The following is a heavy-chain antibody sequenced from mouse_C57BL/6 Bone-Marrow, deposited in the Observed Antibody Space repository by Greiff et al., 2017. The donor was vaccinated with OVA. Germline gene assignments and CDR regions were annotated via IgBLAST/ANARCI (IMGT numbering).Heavy chain of an antibody. Sequence: VKLQQPGAELVRPGTSVKLSCKASGYTFTSYWMHWVKQRPGQGLEWIGVIDPSDSYTNYNQKFKGKATLTVDTSSSTAYMQLSSLTSEDSAVYYCARLLYSNYDYFDYWGQGTTLTVSS. D-gene: IGHD2-5*01. V-gene: IGHV1-59*01. J-gene: IGHJ2*01. CDR2: IDPSDSYT. CDR3: ARLLYSNYDYFDY. CDR1: GYTFTSYW.